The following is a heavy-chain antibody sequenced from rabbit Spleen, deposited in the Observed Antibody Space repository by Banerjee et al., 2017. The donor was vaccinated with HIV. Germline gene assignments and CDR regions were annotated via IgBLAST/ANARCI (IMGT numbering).Heavy chain of an antibody. Sequence: QEQLVESGGGLVQPEGSLALTCTASGFSFSNKAVMCWVRQAPGKGLEWIACINAVTGKAVYASWAKGRFTISKTSSTTVTLQLTSLTAADTATYFCARCDGGSKYYASRLDLWGPGTLVTVS. D-gene: IGHD8-1*01. CDR2: INAVTGKA. CDR3: ARCDGGSKYYASRLDL. CDR1: GFSFSNKAV. J-gene: IGHJ3*01. V-gene: IGHV1S45*01.